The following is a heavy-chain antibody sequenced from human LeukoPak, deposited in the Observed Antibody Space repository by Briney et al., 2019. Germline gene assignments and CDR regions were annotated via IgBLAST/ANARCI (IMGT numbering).Heavy chain of an antibody. CDR2: ICASASGT. Sequence: GGSLRLSCAASGFSFSSYATSWVRQAPGKGLEWVSSICASASGTYYAGSVKGRFTISRDNSKNTLDLQMNNLRAEDTAVYYCAKAGGGSCHSSLDFWGQGTLVTVSS. J-gene: IGHJ4*02. V-gene: IGHV3-23*01. CDR3: AKAGGGSCHSSLDF. D-gene: IGHD2-15*01. CDR1: GFSFSSYA.